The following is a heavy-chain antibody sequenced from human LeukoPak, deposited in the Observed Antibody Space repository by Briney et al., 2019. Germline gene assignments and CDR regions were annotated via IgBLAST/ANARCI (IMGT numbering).Heavy chain of an antibody. CDR3: AREGVDTAMVPFDY. Sequence: GGSLRLSCAASGFTFSSYSMNWVRQAPGKGLEWVSSISSSSSYIYYADSVKGRFTISRDNAKNSLYLQMNSLRAEDTAVYYCAREGVDTAMVPFDYWGQGTLVTVSS. V-gene: IGHV3-21*01. J-gene: IGHJ4*02. CDR1: GFTFSSYS. D-gene: IGHD5-18*01. CDR2: ISSSSSYI.